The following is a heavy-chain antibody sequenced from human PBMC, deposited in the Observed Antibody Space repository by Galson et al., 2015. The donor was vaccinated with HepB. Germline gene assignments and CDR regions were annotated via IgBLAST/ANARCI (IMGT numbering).Heavy chain of an antibody. J-gene: IGHJ4*02. Sequence: SLRLSCAASGFTFSNYPMNWVRQAPGKGLEWISYISSSTGTIYYADSVKGRFTISRDNAKNSLYLQMNSLRAEDTALYYCAREGRYSGSYGYWGQGTLVTVSS. CDR1: GFTFSNYP. V-gene: IGHV3-48*01. CDR2: ISSSTGTI. CDR3: AREGRYSGSYGY. D-gene: IGHD1-26*01.